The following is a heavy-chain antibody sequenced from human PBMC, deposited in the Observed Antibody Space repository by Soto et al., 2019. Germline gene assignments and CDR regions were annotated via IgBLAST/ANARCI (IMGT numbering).Heavy chain of an antibody. CDR3: ARTTFYDIFTAYYSLFDY. CDR1: GGSISSGRFY. CDR2: ISDSGSS. V-gene: IGHV4-31*03. J-gene: IGHJ4*02. D-gene: IGHD3-9*01. Sequence: SETLSLTCTVSGGSISSGRFYWSWIRQHPGKGLEWIGHISDSGSSYYNPSLESRATISVDTSENQFSLKLSAVTAADTAVYFCARTTFYDIFTAYYSLFDYWGQGTKVTVSS.